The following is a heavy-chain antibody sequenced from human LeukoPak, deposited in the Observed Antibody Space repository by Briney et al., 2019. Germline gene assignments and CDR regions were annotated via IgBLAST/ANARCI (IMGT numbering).Heavy chain of an antibody. CDR2: IYPDDSDI. D-gene: IGHD3-10*01. CDR3: ARHGRGSRSPNAFDI. Sequence: GESLKISCKGSGYSFTDYWIGWVRQMPGEGLQWMGIIYPDDSDIRYSPSFQGQVTISADKSIITVYLQWSSLKASDTAIYYCARHGRGSRSPNAFDIWGQGTMVTVSS. J-gene: IGHJ3*02. CDR1: GYSFTDYW. V-gene: IGHV5-51*01.